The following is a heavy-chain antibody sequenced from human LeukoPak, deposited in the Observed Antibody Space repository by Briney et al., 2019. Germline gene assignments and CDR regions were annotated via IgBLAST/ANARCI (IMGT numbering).Heavy chain of an antibody. J-gene: IGHJ4*02. CDR1: GFTFSSYG. D-gene: IGHD3-10*01. CDR3: ARVGSGSYDFDY. CDR2: IKQDGSEK. Sequence: GRSLRLSCAASGFTFSSYGMHWVRQAPGKGLEWVANIKQDGSEKYYVDSVKGRFTISRDNAKNSLYLQMNSLRAEDTAVYYCARVGSGSYDFDYWGQGTLVTVSS. V-gene: IGHV3-7*01.